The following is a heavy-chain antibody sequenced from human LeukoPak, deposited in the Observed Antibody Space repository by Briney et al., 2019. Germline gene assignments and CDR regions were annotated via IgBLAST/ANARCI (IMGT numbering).Heavy chain of an antibody. Sequence: SETLSLTCTVSGGSISSYYWSWIRQPPGKGLEWIGYIYYSGSTNYNPSLKSRATISVDTSKNQFSLKLSSVTAADTAVYYCARGGLDYDSSGYYYYYYGMDVWGQGTTVTVSS. J-gene: IGHJ6*02. CDR1: GGSISSYY. CDR2: IYYSGST. CDR3: ARGGLDYDSSGYYYYYYGMDV. V-gene: IGHV4-59*01. D-gene: IGHD3-22*01.